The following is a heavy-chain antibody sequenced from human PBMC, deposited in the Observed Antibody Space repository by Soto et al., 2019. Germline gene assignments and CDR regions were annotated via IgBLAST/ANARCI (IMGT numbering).Heavy chain of an antibody. V-gene: IGHV1-2*02. D-gene: IGHD6-19*01. Sequence: ASVKVSCKASQYTFTGYYMHWVRQAPGQGLEWMGWINPNSGGTNYAQKFQGRVTMTRDTSISTAYMELSRLRSDATAVYYCAREGEDSSGWYGMDVWGQGTTVTVSS. J-gene: IGHJ6*02. CDR1: QYTFTGYY. CDR3: AREGEDSSGWYGMDV. CDR2: INPNSGGT.